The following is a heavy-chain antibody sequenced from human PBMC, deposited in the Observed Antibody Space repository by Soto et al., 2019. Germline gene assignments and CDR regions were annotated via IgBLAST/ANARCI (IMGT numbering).Heavy chain of an antibody. D-gene: IGHD3-22*01. V-gene: IGHV1-69*12. Sequence: QVQLVQSGAEVKKPGSSVKVSCKASGGTFSSYAISWVRQAPGQGLEWMGGIIPIFGTANYAQKFQGRVTITADESTTTACMQLTSLRSEDTAVYYGARQTRYSYASSGGSAWFDPGGQGPMVTVSS. CDR1: GGTFSSYA. CDR2: IIPIFGTA. J-gene: IGHJ5*02. CDR3: ARQTRYSYASSGGSAWFDP.